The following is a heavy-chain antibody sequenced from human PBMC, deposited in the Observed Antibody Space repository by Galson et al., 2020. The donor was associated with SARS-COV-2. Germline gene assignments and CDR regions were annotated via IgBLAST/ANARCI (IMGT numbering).Heavy chain of an antibody. Sequence: ESGTTLVKPTQTLTLTCTFSGFSLSTSGMCVSWIRQPTGKALEWLARIDWDDDKYYSTSLKTRLTISKDTSKNQVVLTMTNMDPVDTATYYCARVRGEMATMAGYCYYCMEVWGRWATVTVFS. V-gene: IGHV2-70*11. CDR1: GFSLSTSGMC. D-gene: IGHD5-12*01. J-gene: IGHJ6*02. CDR3: ARVRGEMATMAGYCYYCMEV. CDR2: IDWDDDK.